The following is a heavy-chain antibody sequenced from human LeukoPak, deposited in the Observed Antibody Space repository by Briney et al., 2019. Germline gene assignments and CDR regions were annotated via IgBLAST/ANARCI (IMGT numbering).Heavy chain of an antibody. CDR1: GGSFSGYY. V-gene: IGHV4-34*01. CDR2: INHSGST. J-gene: IGHJ5*01. CDR3: ARRFNMVRGPNLVRWFGP. D-gene: IGHD3-10*01. Sequence: SETLSLTCAVYGGSFSGYYWSWIRQPPGKGLEWIGEINHSGSTNYNPSLKSRVTISVDTSKNQFPLKLSSVTAADTAVYYCARRFNMVRGPNLVRWFGPWGQGTLGNVS.